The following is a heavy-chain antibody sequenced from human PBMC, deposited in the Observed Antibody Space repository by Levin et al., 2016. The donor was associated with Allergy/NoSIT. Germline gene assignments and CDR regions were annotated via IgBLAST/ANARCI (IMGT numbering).Heavy chain of an antibody. CDR3: VRKASGSFVFDY. D-gene: IGHD1-26*01. V-gene: IGHV3-23*01. CDR2: ISDSGTMT. Sequence: VRQAPGKGLEWVAAISDSGTMTNYADSVKGRFAISRDNSRNSLYLQMNSLRAEDTAVYYCVRKASGSFVFDYWGQGTLVTVSS. J-gene: IGHJ4*02.